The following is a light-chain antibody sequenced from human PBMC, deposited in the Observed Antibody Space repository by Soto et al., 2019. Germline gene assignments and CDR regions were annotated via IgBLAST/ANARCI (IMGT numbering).Light chain of an antibody. J-gene: IGLJ1*01. CDR2: EVT. Sequence: QSALTPPPSASGSPGQSVTISCTGTSSDVGCYNYVSWYQQQPGKAPKLMIYEVTKRPSGVHDRFDGSKSGNTGSLTVSGLLAEDEADYYCDSYAGNKRVFGAATKHNVL. CDR1: SSDVGCYNY. V-gene: IGLV2-8*01. CDR3: DSYAGNKRV.